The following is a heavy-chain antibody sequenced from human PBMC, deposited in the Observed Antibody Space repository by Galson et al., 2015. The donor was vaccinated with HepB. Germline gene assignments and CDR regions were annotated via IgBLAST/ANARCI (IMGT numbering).Heavy chain of an antibody. D-gene: IGHD3-22*01. CDR3: ARTLEGSGYYHY. CDR2: IIPILGIA. Sequence: SVKVSCKASGGTFSSYTISWVRQAPGQGLEWMGRIIPILGIANYAQKFQGRVTITADKSTSTAYMEQSSLRSEDTAVYYCARTLEGSGYYHYWGQGTLVTVSS. V-gene: IGHV1-69*02. CDR1: GGTFSSYT. J-gene: IGHJ4*02.